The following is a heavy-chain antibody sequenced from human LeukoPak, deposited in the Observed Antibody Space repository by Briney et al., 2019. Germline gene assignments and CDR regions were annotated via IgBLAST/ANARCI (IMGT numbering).Heavy chain of an antibody. V-gene: IGHV4-34*01. Sequence: PSETLSLTGAVYGGSFSGYYWSWIRQPPGKGLEWIGEINHSGSTNYNPSLKSRVTISVDTSKNQFSLKLSSVTAADTAVYYCAREYGTFDYWGQGTLVTVSS. D-gene: IGHD2-2*01. CDR1: GGSFSGYY. J-gene: IGHJ4*02. CDR3: AREYGTFDY. CDR2: INHSGST.